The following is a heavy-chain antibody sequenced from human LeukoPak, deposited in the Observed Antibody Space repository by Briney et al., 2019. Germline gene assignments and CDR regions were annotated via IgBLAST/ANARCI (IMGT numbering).Heavy chain of an antibody. V-gene: IGHV1-3*01. Sequence: GASVKVSCKASGYTFTSYAMHWVRQAPGQRLEWMGWINAGNDNTKYSQKFQGRVTITRDTSASTAYMELSSLRSEDTAVYYCASGGYCSSTSCYLPPFDPWGQGTLVTVSS. CDR2: INAGNDNT. CDR1: GYTFTSYA. CDR3: ASGGYCSSTSCYLPPFDP. D-gene: IGHD2-2*01. J-gene: IGHJ5*02.